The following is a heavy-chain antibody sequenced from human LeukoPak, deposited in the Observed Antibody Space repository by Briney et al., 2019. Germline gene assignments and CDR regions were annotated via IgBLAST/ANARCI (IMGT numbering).Heavy chain of an antibody. CDR3: AKDKWEDTAMVPNFDY. D-gene: IGHD5-18*01. Sequence: PGRSLRLSCAASGFTFSSYGMHWVCQAPGKGLEWVAVISYDGSNKYYADSVKGRFTISRDNSKNTLYLQMNSLRAEDTAVYYCAKDKWEDTAMVPNFDYWGQGTLVTVSS. J-gene: IGHJ4*02. CDR1: GFTFSSYG. CDR2: ISYDGSNK. V-gene: IGHV3-30*18.